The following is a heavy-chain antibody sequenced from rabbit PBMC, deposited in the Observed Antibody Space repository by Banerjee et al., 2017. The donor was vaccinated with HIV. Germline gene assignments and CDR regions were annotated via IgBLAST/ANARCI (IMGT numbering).Heavy chain of an antibody. Sequence: QQQLEESGGGLVKPGGTLTLTCKASGIDFISYYYMCWVRQAPGKGLEWIACIYTTSGFTYYATWAKGRFTISKTSSTTVTLQMTSLTAADTATYFCARDWGAYAGHGYATGWLDLWGQGTLVTVS. J-gene: IGHJ5*01. D-gene: IGHD6-1*01. V-gene: IGHV1S45*01. CDR2: IYTTSGFT. CDR3: ARDWGAYAGHGYATGWLDL. CDR1: GIDFISYYY.